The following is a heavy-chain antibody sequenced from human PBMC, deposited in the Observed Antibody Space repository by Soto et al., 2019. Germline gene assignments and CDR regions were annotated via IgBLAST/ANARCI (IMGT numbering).Heavy chain of an antibody. D-gene: IGHD3-3*01. J-gene: IGHJ3*02. V-gene: IGHV3-48*01. CDR1: GFTFSSYS. CDR2: ISSSSSTI. CDR3: AREEPFWSGYFAPDAFDI. Sequence: GGSLRLSCAASGFTFSSYSMNWVRQAPGKGLEWVSYISSSSSTIYYADSVKGRFTISRDNAKNSLYLQMNSLRAEDTAVYYSAREEPFWSGYFAPDAFDIWGQGTMVTVSS.